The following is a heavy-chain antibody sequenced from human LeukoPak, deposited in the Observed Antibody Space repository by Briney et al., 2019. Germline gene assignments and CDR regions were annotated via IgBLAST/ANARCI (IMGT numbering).Heavy chain of an antibody. D-gene: IGHD3-16*02. CDR3: ARGLMITFGGVIVPDAFDI. J-gene: IGHJ3*02. CDR2: IYPGDSDT. V-gene: IGHV5-51*01. CDR1: GYSFTSYW. Sequence: GESLKISCKGSGYSFTSYWIGWVRQMPGKGLEWMGIIYPGDSDTRYSPSFQGQVTISADKSISTAYLQWSSLKASDTAMYYCARGLMITFGGVIVPDAFDIWGQGTMVTVSS.